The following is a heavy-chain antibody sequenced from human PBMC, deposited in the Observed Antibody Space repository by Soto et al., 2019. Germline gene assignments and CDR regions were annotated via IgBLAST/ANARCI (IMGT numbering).Heavy chain of an antibody. J-gene: IGHJ4*02. V-gene: IGHV1-2*02. CDR1: GYIFTGYY. CDR2: INPNSGDT. CDR3: ARMVSGRYSNFES. Sequence: VASVKISCKASGYIFTGYYMHWVRQAPGQGLEWMGWINPNSGDTNYARKFQGRVTMTRDTSISTAYMDLSRLRSDDTAVYYCARMVSGRYSNFESWGEGTLVTVSS. D-gene: IGHD1-26*01.